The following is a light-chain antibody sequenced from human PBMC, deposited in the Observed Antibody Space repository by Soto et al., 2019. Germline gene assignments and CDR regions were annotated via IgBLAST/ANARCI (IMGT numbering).Light chain of an antibody. CDR2: EVS. CDR1: SSDVGAYNY. Sequence: QSVLTQPLSASGSPGQSVTISCTGTSSDVGAYNYVSWYQQHPGKAPKLMIYEVSKRPSGVPDRFSGSKSGNTASLTVSGLQAEHEADYYCSSYAGSNNFDVFGTGTKVTVL. V-gene: IGLV2-8*01. CDR3: SSYAGSNNFDV. J-gene: IGLJ1*01.